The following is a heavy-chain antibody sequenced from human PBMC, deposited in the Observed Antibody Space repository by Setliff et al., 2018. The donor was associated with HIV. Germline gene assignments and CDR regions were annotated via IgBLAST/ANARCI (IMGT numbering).Heavy chain of an antibody. Sequence: GGSLRLSCAVSGFTFEDYGMSWVRQAPGKGLEWVAVISYDGSNKYYADSVKGRFTISRDNSKNTLYLQMNNLRVEDTAVYYCARGRVLEWLLNHWGQGTRVTVSS. V-gene: IGHV3-30*03. CDR1: GFTFEDYG. CDR2: ISYDGSNK. J-gene: IGHJ4*02. D-gene: IGHD3-3*01. CDR3: ARGRVLEWLLNH.